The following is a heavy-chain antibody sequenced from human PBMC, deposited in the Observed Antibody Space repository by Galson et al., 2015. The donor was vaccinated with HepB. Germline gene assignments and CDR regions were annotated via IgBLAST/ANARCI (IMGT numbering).Heavy chain of an antibody. J-gene: IGHJ5*02. V-gene: IGHV3-15*01. CDR3: TTAVRSVTTVTTLCP. Sequence: SLRLSCAASGFTFSNAWMSWVRQAPGKGLEWVGRIKSKTDGGTTDYAAPVKGRFTISRDDSKNTLYLQMNSLKTEDTAVYYCTTAVRSVTTVTTLCPWGQGTLVTVSS. CDR1: GFTFSNAW. CDR2: IKSKTDGGTT. D-gene: IGHD4-17*01.